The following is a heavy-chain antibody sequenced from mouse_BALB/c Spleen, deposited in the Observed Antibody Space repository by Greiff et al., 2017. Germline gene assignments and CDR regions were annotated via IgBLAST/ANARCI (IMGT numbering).Heavy chain of an antibody. Sequence: VKLVESGPGLVAPSQSLSITCTVSGFSLTSYGVHWVRQPPGKGLEWLGVIWAGGSTNYNSALMSRLSISKDNSKSQVFLKMNSLQTDVTAMYYCARDGDGKGAMDYWGQGTSVTVSS. D-gene: IGHD2-1*01. CDR1: GFSLTSYG. V-gene: IGHV2-9*02. CDR2: IWAGGST. CDR3: ARDGDGKGAMDY. J-gene: IGHJ4*01.